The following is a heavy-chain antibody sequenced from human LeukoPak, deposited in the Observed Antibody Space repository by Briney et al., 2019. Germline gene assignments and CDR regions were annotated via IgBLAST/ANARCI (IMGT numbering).Heavy chain of an antibody. J-gene: IGHJ3*02. D-gene: IGHD5-18*01. V-gene: IGHV4-39*07. Sequence: SETLSLTCTVSSGSISTSNYYWGWVRQPPGKALEWIGNIFYSGSTYYSPSLKSRVTISLDTSRNQFSLKLTSVTAADTAVYYCARGTRRIQLWFPDAFDIWGQGTMVTVSS. CDR3: ARGTRRIQLWFPDAFDI. CDR2: IFYSGST. CDR1: SGSISTSNYY.